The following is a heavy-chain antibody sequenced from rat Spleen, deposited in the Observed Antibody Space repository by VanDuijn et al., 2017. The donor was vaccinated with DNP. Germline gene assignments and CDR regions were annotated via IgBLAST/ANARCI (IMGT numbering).Heavy chain of an antibody. Sequence: EVQLVESGGGLVQPGNSLKLSCAASGFTFSDYAMAWVRQSLRKGLEWVAVIIYDGSNTHYRDSVKGRFPISRENAKSTPYLQMDSLRSEDTATYYCTSNPHIRTAAPFDYWGQGTLVTVSS. CDR3: TSNPHIRTAAPFDY. V-gene: IGHV5-17*01. J-gene: IGHJ3*01. CDR1: GFTFSDYA. CDR2: IIYDGSNT. D-gene: IGHD3-8*01.